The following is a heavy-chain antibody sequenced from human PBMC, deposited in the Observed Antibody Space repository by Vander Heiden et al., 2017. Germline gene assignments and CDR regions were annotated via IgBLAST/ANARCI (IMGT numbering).Heavy chain of an antibody. J-gene: IGHJ5*02. CDR3: AKDDGGTFLTSYES. D-gene: IGHD1-1*01. Sequence: DVQLLESGGGLVQPGGSLRLSCAGSGFSFSSFVMSWVRQAPGKGLEWVSLISRSGDSTQYADPVKGRFTISRDNSKNMLYLQMNTLRAEDTAVYYCAKDDGGTFLTSYESWGQGTLVTVSS. CDR1: GFSFSSFV. V-gene: IGHV3-23*01. CDR2: ISRSGDST.